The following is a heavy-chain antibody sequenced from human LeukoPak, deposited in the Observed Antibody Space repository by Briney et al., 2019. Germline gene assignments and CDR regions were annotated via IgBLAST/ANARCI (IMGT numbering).Heavy chain of an antibody. CDR3: ARSGSYYGWYFDL. CDR1: GGSISSYY. V-gene: IGHV4-59*01. D-gene: IGHD1-26*01. CDR2: IYYSGRT. Sequence: SETLSLTCTVSGGSISSYYWSWIRQPPGKGLEWIGYIYYSGRTNYNPSLKSRVTISVDTSKNQFSLKLSSVTAADTAVYYCARSGSYYGWYFDLWGRGTLVTVSS. J-gene: IGHJ2*01.